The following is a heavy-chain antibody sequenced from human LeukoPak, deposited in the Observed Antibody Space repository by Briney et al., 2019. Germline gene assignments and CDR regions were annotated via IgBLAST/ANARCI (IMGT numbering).Heavy chain of an antibody. V-gene: IGHV3-7*01. D-gene: IGHD7-27*01. Sequence: GGSLRLSCAVSGFSIRSSWMSWVRQTPGKGLEWVADMNEDGSVTWYADSVKGRFTVSRDNAKNSVDLQMSRLRAEDTAVYYCARDPAWGAIDYWGQGTLVTVSS. J-gene: IGHJ4*02. CDR1: GFSIRSSW. CDR2: MNEDGSVT. CDR3: ARDPAWGAIDY.